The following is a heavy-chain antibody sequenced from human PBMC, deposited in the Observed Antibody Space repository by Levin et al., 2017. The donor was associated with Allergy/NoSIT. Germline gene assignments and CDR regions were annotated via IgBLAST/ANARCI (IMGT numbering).Heavy chain of an antibody. CDR3: ARVRDYYGSGSSQNHFDY. CDR2: INHSGST. Sequence: PSETLSLTCAVYGGSFSGYYWSWIRQPPGKGLEWIGEINHSGSTNYNPSLKSRVTISVDTSKNQFSLKLSSVTAADTAVYYCARVRDYYGSGSSQNHFDYWGQGTLVTVSS. D-gene: IGHD3-10*01. J-gene: IGHJ4*02. CDR1: GGSFSGYY. V-gene: IGHV4-34*01.